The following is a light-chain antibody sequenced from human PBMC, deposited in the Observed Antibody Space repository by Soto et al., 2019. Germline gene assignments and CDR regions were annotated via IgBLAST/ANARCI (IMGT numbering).Light chain of an antibody. CDR3: QEYDGAPIT. J-gene: IGKJ5*01. Sequence: EIGLTQSPGTLSLSPGDRATLSCRASQSVSSSYLAWYQQKPGQAPGLLIYGASSRATGIPDRFSGSGSGTDFTLTISRLEPEDFAVYYCQEYDGAPITFGLGTRLENK. V-gene: IGKV3-20*01. CDR1: QSVSSSY. CDR2: GAS.